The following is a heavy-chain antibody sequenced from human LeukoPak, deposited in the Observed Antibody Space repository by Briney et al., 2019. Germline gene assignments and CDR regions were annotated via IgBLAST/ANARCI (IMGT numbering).Heavy chain of an antibody. J-gene: IGHJ4*02. CDR2: IWYDGSNK. V-gene: IGHV3-33*06. CDR1: GFTFSSYG. D-gene: IGHD3-22*01. CDR3: AKDRPNYYHISGSYYERNGDY. Sequence: GGSLRLSCAASGFTFSSYGMHWVRQAPGKGLEWVAVIWYDGSNKYYADSVKGRFTISRDNSKNTLYLQMNSLRAEDTAVYYCAKDRPNYYHISGSYYERNGDYWGRGTLVTVSS.